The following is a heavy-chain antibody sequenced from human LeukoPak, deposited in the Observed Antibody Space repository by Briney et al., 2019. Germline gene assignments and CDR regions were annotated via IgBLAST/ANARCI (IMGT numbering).Heavy chain of an antibody. Sequence: GGSLRPSCAASGFSVSGNYMSWVRQAPGKGLEWVSVIYSGGSTDYADSVKGRFTISRDNSKNTLYLQMNSLRAEDTAVYYCASSSGSWGFDYWGQGTLVTVSS. D-gene: IGHD1-26*01. CDR2: IYSGGST. J-gene: IGHJ4*02. CDR3: ASSSGSWGFDY. V-gene: IGHV3-53*01. CDR1: GFSVSGNY.